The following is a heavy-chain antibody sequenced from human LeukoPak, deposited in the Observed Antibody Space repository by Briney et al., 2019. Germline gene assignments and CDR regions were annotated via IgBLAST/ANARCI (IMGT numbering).Heavy chain of an antibody. CDR1: GGSISSYY. Sequence: SETLSLTCTVSGGSISSYYWSWIRQPPGKGLEWIGYIYYSGSTNYNPSLKSRVTISVDTSKNQFSLKLSSVTAADTAVYYCARDSSVTAFPYYYYYMDVWGKGTTVTVSS. CDR2: IYYSGST. D-gene: IGHD4-11*01. V-gene: IGHV4-59*01. CDR3: ARDSSVTAFPYYYYYMDV. J-gene: IGHJ6*03.